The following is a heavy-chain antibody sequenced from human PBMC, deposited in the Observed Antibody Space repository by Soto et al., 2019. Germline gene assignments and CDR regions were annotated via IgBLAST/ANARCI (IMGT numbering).Heavy chain of an antibody. CDR3: ARVGSSTTPLGAFDI. V-gene: IGHV4-31*03. Sequence: SETLSLTCTVSGNSIATGAYYWSWIRQHPGKGLEWIGYISYSGTTYYNPSLKSRFTISVDTSKNQFSLILTAVTAADTAVYYCARVGSSTTPLGAFDIWGPGTKGTVS. CDR2: ISYSGTT. J-gene: IGHJ3*02. D-gene: IGHD2-2*01. CDR1: GNSIATGAYY.